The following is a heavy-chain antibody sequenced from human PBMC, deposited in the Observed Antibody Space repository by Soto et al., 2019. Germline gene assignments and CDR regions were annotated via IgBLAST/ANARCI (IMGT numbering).Heavy chain of an antibody. CDR2: ISGNGGST. Sequence: GGSLRLSCAASGFTFSNYAVTWVRQAPGKGLEWVSTISGNGGSTYYADSVKGRFTISRDNSKNTLYLQMNSLRAEDTAVYYCAKGVPGIAVAGTGYFQHWGQGTLVTVSS. D-gene: IGHD6-19*01. V-gene: IGHV3-23*01. J-gene: IGHJ1*01. CDR1: GFTFSNYA. CDR3: AKGVPGIAVAGTGYFQH.